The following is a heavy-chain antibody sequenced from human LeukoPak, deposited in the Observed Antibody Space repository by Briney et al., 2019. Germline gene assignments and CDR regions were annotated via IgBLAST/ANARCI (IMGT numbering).Heavy chain of an antibody. V-gene: IGHV3-23*01. CDR3: ARDLIIRGRGYYFDL. J-gene: IGHJ4*02. CDR2: IDGDGDRT. D-gene: IGHD6-25*01. Sequence: GSLRLSWAGAGFRFRNYALGWGRQTPGKGLGGVLAIDGDGDRTYYADSVKGRFIISRDSSNDTLHLQMSSLRVEDTAVYYCARDLIIRGRGYYFDLWGQGTLVTVSS. CDR1: GFRFRNYA.